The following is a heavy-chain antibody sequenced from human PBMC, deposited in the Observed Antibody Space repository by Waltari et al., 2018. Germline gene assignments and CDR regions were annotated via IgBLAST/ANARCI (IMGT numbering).Heavy chain of an antibody. D-gene: IGHD6-13*01. Sequence: EVHLLESGGALVQPGGSLRLSCTSSAFTFSSYAMRWVRQAPGKGLEWVSAISGSGDSTYYADSVKGRFTISRDNSKNTLYLQMSSLRAEDTAVYYCAKDAWGSSWYSDYWGQGTLVTVSS. V-gene: IGHV3-23*01. J-gene: IGHJ4*02. CDR2: ISGSGDST. CDR1: AFTFSSYA. CDR3: AKDAWGSSWYSDY.